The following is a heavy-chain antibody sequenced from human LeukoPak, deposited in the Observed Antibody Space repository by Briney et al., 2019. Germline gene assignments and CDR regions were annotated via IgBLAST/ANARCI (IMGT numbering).Heavy chain of an antibody. CDR3: AKESSASYFVGT. CDR2: IPYDGSNQ. V-gene: IGHV3-30*02. Sequence: GGSLRLFCAASGSTSSSNGIYWVRQVPGKGLEWVAFIPYDGSNQYYVDSVKGRFTISRDNSKNTLFLQMISVRAEDTAVYFSAKESSASYFVGTWGHGTLVTVSS. J-gene: IGHJ5*01. CDR1: GSTSSSNG. D-gene: IGHD3-10*01.